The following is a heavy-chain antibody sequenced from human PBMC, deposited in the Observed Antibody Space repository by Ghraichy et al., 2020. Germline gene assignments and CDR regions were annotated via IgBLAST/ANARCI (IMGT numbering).Heavy chain of an antibody. CDR2: IRYDGSNK. Sequence: GGSLRLSCAASGFTFSSYGMHWVRQAPGKGLEWVAVIRYDGSNKYYADSVKGRFTISRDSSKNTLYLQMNSLRAEDTAVYYCAKHFASSPSDYWGQGTLVTVSA. J-gene: IGHJ4*02. CDR3: AKHFASSPSDY. CDR1: GFTFSSYG. V-gene: IGHV3-30*02. D-gene: IGHD6-13*01.